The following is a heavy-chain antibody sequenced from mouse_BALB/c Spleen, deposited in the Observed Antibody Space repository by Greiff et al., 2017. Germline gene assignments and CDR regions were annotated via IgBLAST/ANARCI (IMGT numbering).Heavy chain of an antibody. CDR3: ARKFAY. CDR2: ISYSGST. Sequence: EVHLVESGPGLVKPSQSLSLTCTVTGYSITSDYAWNWIRQFPGNKLEWMGYISYSGSTSYNPSLKSRISITRDTSKNQFFLQLNSVTTEDTATYYCARKFAYWGQGTLVTVSA. J-gene: IGHJ3*01. CDR1: GYSITSDYA. V-gene: IGHV3-2*02.